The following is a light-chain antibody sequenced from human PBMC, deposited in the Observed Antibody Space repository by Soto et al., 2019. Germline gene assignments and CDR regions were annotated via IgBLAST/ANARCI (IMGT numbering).Light chain of an antibody. V-gene: IGLV1-51*01. Sequence: QSVLTQPPSGSAAPGQKATISCSGASSNIGNNYVSWYQQLPGTAPKLLIYDNNKRPSGIPDRFSGSKSGTSATLGITGLQTGDEADYYCGTWDSSLSAGVFGGGTKLTVL. CDR2: DNN. J-gene: IGLJ2*01. CDR3: GTWDSSLSAGV. CDR1: SSNIGNNY.